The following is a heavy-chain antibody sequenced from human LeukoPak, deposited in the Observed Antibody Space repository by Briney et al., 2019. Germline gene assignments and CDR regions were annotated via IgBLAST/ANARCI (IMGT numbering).Heavy chain of an antibody. J-gene: IGHJ4*02. Sequence: SETLSLTCAVYGGSFSGYYWTWIRQPPGKGLEWIGEIQRSGSPNYNPSLTSRVTTSVDTSKNQFSLTLSSVTAADTAVYYCARDWDRYAYWGQGILVTVSS. CDR3: ARDWDRYAY. CDR2: IQRSGSP. CDR1: GGSFSGYY. D-gene: IGHD7-27*01. V-gene: IGHV4-34*01.